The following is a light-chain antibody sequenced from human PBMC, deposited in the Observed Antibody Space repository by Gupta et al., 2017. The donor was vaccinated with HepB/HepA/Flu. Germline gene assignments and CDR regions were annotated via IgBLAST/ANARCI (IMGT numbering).Light chain of an antibody. CDR2: DAS. Sequence: DIQMXQSPSSLSASVGDRVTITCQASQDISNYLNWYQQKPGKAPKLLIYDASNLETGVPSRFSGSGSGTDFTFTISSLQPEDIATYYCQQYDNLPRTFGQGTKVEIK. CDR3: QQYDNLPRT. J-gene: IGKJ1*01. CDR1: QDISNY. V-gene: IGKV1-33*01.